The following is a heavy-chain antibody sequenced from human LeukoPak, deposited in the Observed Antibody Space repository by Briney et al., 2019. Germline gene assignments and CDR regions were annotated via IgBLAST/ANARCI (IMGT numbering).Heavy chain of an antibody. D-gene: IGHD3-3*01. J-gene: IGHJ4*02. Sequence: GGSLRLSCAASGFTFSSYAMSWVRQAPGKGLEWVSAISGSGGSTYYADSVKGRFSISRDNSKNTLYLQMNSLRVEDTAVYYCAKSSGYYDFWSATRWGQGTLVTVSS. V-gene: IGHV3-23*01. CDR1: GFTFSSYA. CDR2: ISGSGGST. CDR3: AKSSGYYDFWSATR.